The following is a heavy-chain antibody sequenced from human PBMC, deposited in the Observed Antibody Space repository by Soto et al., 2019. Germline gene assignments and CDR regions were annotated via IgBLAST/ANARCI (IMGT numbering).Heavy chain of an antibody. Sequence: GGSLRLSCAASGFTFSSYAMQWDRQAPGKGLEWVAVISYDGSNKYYADSVKGRFTISRDNSKNTLYLQMNSLRAEDTAVYYCARATGDTAMVTDYWGQGTLVTVSS. CDR1: GFTFSSYA. D-gene: IGHD5-18*01. J-gene: IGHJ4*02. CDR2: ISYDGSNK. V-gene: IGHV3-30-3*01. CDR3: ARATGDTAMVTDY.